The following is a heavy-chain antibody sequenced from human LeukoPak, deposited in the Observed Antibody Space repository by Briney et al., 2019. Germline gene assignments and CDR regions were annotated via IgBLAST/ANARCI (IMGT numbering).Heavy chain of an antibody. V-gene: IGHV3-7*01. J-gene: IGHJ6*02. Sequence: GGSLKLSCAASGFTFSSYAMHWVRQAPGKGLEWVANIKQDGSEKDYVDSVKGRFTISRDNAKNSLYLQMNSLRAEDTAVYYCAKYCGGDCYGMDVWGQGTTVTVSS. CDR2: IKQDGSEK. D-gene: IGHD2-21*01. CDR1: GFTFSSYA. CDR3: AKYCGGDCYGMDV.